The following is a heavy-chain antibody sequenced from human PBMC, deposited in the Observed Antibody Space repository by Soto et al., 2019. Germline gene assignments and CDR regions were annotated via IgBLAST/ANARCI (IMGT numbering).Heavy chain of an antibody. CDR3: ARVTGGVTIFGVVITPYYFDY. Sequence: GPTLVNPTQTLTLTCTFSGFSLSTSGMYVSWIRQPPGKALEWLALIDWDDDKYYSTSLKTRLTISKDTSKNQVVLTMTNMDPVDTATYYCARVTGGVTIFGVVITPYYFDYWGQGTLVTVSS. CDR1: GFSLSTSGMY. V-gene: IGHV2-70*01. J-gene: IGHJ4*02. CDR2: IDWDDDK. D-gene: IGHD3-3*01.